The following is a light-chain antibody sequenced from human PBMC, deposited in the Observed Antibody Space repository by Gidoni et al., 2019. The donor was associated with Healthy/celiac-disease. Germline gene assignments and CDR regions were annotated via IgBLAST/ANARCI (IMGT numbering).Light chain of an antibody. Sequence: QSVLTQPPSTSGTPGQRVTSSCSGSSSNIGGNIGNWYKQIPGTAPRLLMYSNDQRPSGVPDRFSGSKSGTSASLAISGLQSEDEADYYCAAWDASLTGWVFGGGTKLTVL. CDR3: AAWDASLTGWV. J-gene: IGLJ3*02. CDR1: SSNIGGNI. V-gene: IGLV1-44*01. CDR2: SND.